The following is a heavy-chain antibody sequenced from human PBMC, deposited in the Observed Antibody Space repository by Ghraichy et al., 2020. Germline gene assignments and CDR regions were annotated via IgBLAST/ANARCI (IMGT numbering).Heavy chain of an antibody. Sequence: GALRLSCAASGFTFSSYAMSWVHQAPGKGLEWVSAISGSGGSTYYADSVKGRFTISRDNSKNTLYLQMNSLRAEDTAVYYCAKDRRKAYYISSVFDYWGQGTLVTVSS. CDR1: GFTFSSYA. D-gene: IGHD3-10*01. J-gene: IGHJ4*02. CDR3: AKDRRKAYYISSVFDY. CDR2: ISGSGGST. V-gene: IGHV3-23*01.